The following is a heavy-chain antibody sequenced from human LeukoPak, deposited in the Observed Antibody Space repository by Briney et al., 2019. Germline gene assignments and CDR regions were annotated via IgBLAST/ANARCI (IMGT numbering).Heavy chain of an antibody. D-gene: IGHD5-24*01. J-gene: IGHJ4*02. CDR1: GGSISSYY. CDR3: ARDLGLDGYTSYYFDY. CDR2: IYYSGST. V-gene: IGHV4-59*01. Sequence: SETLSLTCTVYGGSISSYYWSWIRQPPGKGLEWIGYIYYSGSTNYNPSLKSRVTMSVDTSKNQFSLKLSSVTAADTAVYYCARDLGLDGYTSYYFDYWGQGTLVTVSS.